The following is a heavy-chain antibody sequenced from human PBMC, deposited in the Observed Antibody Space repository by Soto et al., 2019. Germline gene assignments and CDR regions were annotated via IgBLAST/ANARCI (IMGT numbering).Heavy chain of an antibody. V-gene: IGHV3-23*01. CDR1: GFTFSSYA. J-gene: IGHJ1*01. Sequence: GGSLRLSCAASGFTFSSYAMSWVRQAPGKGLEWVSGISGSGSSTYYADSVKGRFTISRDNSKNTLYLQMNSLRAEDTAVYYCAKDLQQQLVRYFQHWGQGTLVTVSS. CDR2: ISGSGSST. D-gene: IGHD6-13*01. CDR3: AKDLQQQLVRYFQH.